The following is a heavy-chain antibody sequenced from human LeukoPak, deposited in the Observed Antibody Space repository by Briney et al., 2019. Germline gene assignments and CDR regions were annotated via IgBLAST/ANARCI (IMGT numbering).Heavy chain of an antibody. J-gene: IGHJ4*02. D-gene: IGHD3-10*01. V-gene: IGHV3-30*02. CDR3: AKTLLWFGELLQGDYFDY. CDR2: IRYDGSNK. Sequence: PGGSLRLSCAASGFTFSSYGMHWVRQAPGKGLEWVAFIRYDGSNKYCADSVKGRFTISRDSSKNTLYLQMNSLRAEDTAVYYCAKTLLWFGELLQGDYFDYWGQGTLVTVSS. CDR1: GFTFSSYG.